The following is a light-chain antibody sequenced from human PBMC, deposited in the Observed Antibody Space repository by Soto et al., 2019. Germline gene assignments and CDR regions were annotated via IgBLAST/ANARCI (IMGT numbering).Light chain of an antibody. CDR3: QQFDNLPLT. CDR2: DVS. V-gene: IGKV1-33*01. Sequence: DIQMTQSPSSLSASVGDRVTITCQASQDISNYLNWYQQKPGKAPKILIYDVSVLEAGVPSRFSGGGSGTHFTLTISSLQAEDAATYYCQQFDNLPLTFAGGIKVEIK. CDR1: QDISNY. J-gene: IGKJ4*01.